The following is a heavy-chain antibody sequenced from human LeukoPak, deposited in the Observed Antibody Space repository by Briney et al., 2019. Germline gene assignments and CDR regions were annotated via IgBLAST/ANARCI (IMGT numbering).Heavy chain of an antibody. D-gene: IGHD3-22*01. CDR1: GASISTYY. Sequence: SETLSLTCTVSGASISTYYWSWIRQPAGKGLEWIGHIYTSESTNYNPSLKSRVTMSVDTSKNQFSLKLASVTAADTAVYYCARVYYDSTGYYYRTRYYFDFWGQGTLVTVSS. J-gene: IGHJ4*02. V-gene: IGHV4-4*07. CDR2: IYTSEST. CDR3: ARVYYDSTGYYYRTRYYFDF.